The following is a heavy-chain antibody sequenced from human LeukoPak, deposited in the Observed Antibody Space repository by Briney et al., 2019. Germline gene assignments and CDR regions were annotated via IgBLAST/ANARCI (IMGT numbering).Heavy chain of an antibody. CDR2: ISYDGSNK. CDR1: GFTFSSYA. V-gene: IGHV3-30-3*01. CDR3: ARESPLGIAAAGTLDP. J-gene: IGHJ5*02. D-gene: IGHD6-13*01. Sequence: GRSLRLSCAASGFTFSSYAMHWVRQAPGKGLVWVAVISYDGSNKYYADSVKGRFTISRDNSKNTLYLQMNSLRAEDTAVYYCARESPLGIAAAGTLDPWSQGTLVTVSS.